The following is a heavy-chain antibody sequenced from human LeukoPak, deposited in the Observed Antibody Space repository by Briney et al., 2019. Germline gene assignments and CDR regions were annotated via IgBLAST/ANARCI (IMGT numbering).Heavy chain of an antibody. J-gene: IGHJ6*03. V-gene: IGHV4-61*02. CDR3: ARDCSRSDYYYMDV. D-gene: IGHD2-15*01. Sequence: SETLSLTCTVSGGSISSGNYYWSWIRQPVGKGLEWIGRIYTSGSTNYNPSLKSRVTISVDTSKNQFSLKLYSVTAADTAVYYCARDCSRSDYYYMDVWGKGTTVTVSS. CDR2: IYTSGST. CDR1: GGSISSGNYY.